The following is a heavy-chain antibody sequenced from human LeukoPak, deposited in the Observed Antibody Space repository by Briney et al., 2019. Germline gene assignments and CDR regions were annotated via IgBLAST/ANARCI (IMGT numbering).Heavy chain of an antibody. D-gene: IGHD2-21*01. J-gene: IGHJ3*02. CDR3: ASRTMYCGGDCLHDAFDI. V-gene: IGHV3-30-3*01. CDR2: ISYDGSNK. Sequence: GESLRLSCAASGFTFSSYAMHWARQAPGKGLEWVAVISYDGSNKYYADSVKGRFTISRDNSKNTLYLQMNSLRAEDTAVYYCASRTMYCGGDCLHDAFDIWGQGTMVTVSS. CDR1: GFTFSSYA.